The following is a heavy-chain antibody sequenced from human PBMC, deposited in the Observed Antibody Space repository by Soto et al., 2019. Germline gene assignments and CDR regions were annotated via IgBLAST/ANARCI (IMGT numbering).Heavy chain of an antibody. CDR1: GYTFTSYG. CDR2: ISAYNGNT. D-gene: IGHD6-19*01. V-gene: IGHV1-18*01. J-gene: IGHJ6*03. CDR3: ARVKEGNSSGWYNRPYYYYMDV. Sequence: ASVKVSCKASGYTFTSYGISWVRQAPGQGLEWMGWISAYNGNTNYAQKLQGRVTMTTDTSTGTAYMELRGLRSDDTAVYYCARVKEGNSSGWYNRPYYYYMDVWGKGTTVTVSS.